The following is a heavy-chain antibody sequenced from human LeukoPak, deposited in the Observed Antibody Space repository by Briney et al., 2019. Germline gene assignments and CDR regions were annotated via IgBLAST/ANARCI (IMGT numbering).Heavy chain of an antibody. J-gene: IGHJ4*02. CDR3: AKDTTSLIYSSGWYSGNYFDY. CDR1: GFTFDDYA. V-gene: IGHV3-9*03. CDR2: ISWNSGSI. D-gene: IGHD6-19*01. Sequence: GGSLRLSCAASGFTFDDYAMHWVRQAPGKGLEWVSGISWNSGSIGYADSVKGRFTISRDNAKNSLYLQMNSLRAEDMALYYCAKDTTSLIYSSGWYSGNYFDYWGQGTLVTVSS.